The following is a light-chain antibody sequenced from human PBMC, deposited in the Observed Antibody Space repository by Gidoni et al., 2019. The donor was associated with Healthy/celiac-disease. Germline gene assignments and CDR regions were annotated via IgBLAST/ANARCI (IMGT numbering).Light chain of an antibody. CDR1: QGISSY. CDR3: QQLNSYPRAIT. V-gene: IGKV1-9*01. J-gene: IGKJ5*01. Sequence: DIQLTQSPSFLSASVGDRVTITCRASQGISSYLAWYQQKPGKAPNLLIYAASTLQSGVPSRFSGSGSGTEFTLTISSLQTEEFAAYYCQQLNSYPRAITFGQGTRLEIK. CDR2: AAS.